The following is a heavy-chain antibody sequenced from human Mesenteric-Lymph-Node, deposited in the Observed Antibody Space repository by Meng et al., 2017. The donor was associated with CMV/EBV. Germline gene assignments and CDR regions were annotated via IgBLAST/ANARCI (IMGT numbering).Heavy chain of an antibody. CDR2: INSDGSDT. CDR1: GFTFSSYA. CDR3: ARRDYDFWSALDS. V-gene: IGHV3-74*01. J-gene: IGHJ4*02. D-gene: IGHD3-3*01. Sequence: GGSLRLSCAASGFTFSSYAINWVRQAPGKGLVWVSRINSDGSDTTYADSVKGRFTLSRDNAKNTLFLQMNSLRAEDTAVYYCARRDYDFWSALDSWGQGTLVTVSS.